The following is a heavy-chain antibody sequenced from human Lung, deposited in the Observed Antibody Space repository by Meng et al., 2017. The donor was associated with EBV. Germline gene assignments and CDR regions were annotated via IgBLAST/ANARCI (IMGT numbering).Heavy chain of an antibody. CDR2: IYYSGST. CDR3: ARGGFCSGISCPNWFDP. CDR1: GGSTSSGGYY. D-gene: IGHD2-15*01. V-gene: IGHV4-30-4*01. J-gene: IGHJ5*02. Sequence: VQRRESGPDLLNPSQSLSLTCAGSGGSTSSGGYYWSWIRQPPGKGLEWIGYIYYSGSTQYNPSLKSRVTISVDTSKNQFSLKLTSVTAADTAVYYCARGGFCSGISCPNWFDPWGQGTLVTVSS.